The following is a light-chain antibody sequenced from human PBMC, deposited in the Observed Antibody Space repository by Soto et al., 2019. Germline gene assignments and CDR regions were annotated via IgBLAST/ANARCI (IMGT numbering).Light chain of an antibody. Sequence: EIVMTQSPATLSVSPGERVTLSCRASQTISSNLAWYQQKPGQAPRLLIHGASTRASGVPVRFSGSGSGTDFTLTISSLQSEDVAVYSCQQYHNRNPQYTFGQGTKLQIK. V-gene: IGKV3-15*01. J-gene: IGKJ2*01. CDR1: QTISSN. CDR2: GAS. CDR3: QQYHNRNPQYT.